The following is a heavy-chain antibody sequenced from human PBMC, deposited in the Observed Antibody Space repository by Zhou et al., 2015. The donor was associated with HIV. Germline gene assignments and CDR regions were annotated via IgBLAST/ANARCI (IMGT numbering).Heavy chain of an antibody. CDR1: RYTFTSYY. CDR3: ARDGYNSVDY. J-gene: IGHJ4*02. V-gene: IGHV1-46*01. D-gene: IGHD5-24*01. Sequence: QVQLVQSGAEVKKPGASVKVSCKASRYTFTSYYIHWVRQAPGQGLEWMGIINPSGGTTNYAQKFQGRVTMTRDTSTSTVYMELSSLRSEDTAVYYCARDGYNSVDYWGQGTLVTVSS. CDR2: INPSGGTT.